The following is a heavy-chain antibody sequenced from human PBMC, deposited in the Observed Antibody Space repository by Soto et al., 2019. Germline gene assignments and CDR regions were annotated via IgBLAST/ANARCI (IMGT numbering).Heavy chain of an antibody. CDR3: ARDSVPEYLKYFDL. D-gene: IGHD2-2*01. CDR1: GFTFSDYY. CDR2: ISSSGSTI. V-gene: IGHV3-11*01. J-gene: IGHJ2*01. Sequence: GGSLRLSCAASGFTFSDYYMSWIRQAPGKGLEWVSYISSSGSTIYYADSVKGRFTISRDNAKNSLYLQMNSLRAEDTAVYYCARDSVPEYLKYFDLWGRGTLVTVSS.